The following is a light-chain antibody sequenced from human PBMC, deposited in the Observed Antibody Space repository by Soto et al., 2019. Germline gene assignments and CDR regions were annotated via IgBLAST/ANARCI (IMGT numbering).Light chain of an antibody. Sequence: EIVLTQSPATLSLSPGERATLSFRASQSVSSYLALYQQKPGQAPRLLIYSASRRATGIPDRFTGSGSGTDFTLTINRVEPEDFAVYFCQQYAGSPRTFGQGTKVDIK. V-gene: IGKV3-20*01. CDR1: QSVSSY. CDR2: SAS. J-gene: IGKJ1*01. CDR3: QQYAGSPRT.